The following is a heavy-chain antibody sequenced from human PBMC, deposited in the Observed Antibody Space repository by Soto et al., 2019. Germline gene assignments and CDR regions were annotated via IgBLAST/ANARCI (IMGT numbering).Heavy chain of an antibody. CDR3: ARGYYDSSGSKTFDY. Sequence: GSLRLPCAAAGFTGSSNYMSWVRQAPGKGLEWVSVIYSGGSTYYADSVKGRFTISRDNSKNTLYLQMNSLRAEDTAVYYCARGYYDSSGSKTFDYWGQGTLVTVSS. CDR2: IYSGGST. V-gene: IGHV3-53*01. D-gene: IGHD3-22*01. J-gene: IGHJ4*02. CDR1: GFTGSSNY.